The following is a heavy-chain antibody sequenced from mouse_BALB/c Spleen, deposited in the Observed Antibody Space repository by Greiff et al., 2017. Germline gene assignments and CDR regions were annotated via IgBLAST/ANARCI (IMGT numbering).Heavy chain of an antibody. V-gene: IGHV1S81*02. D-gene: IGHD2-1*01. CDR3: ARSIYYGSYDAMDY. CDR2: INPSNGRT. J-gene: IGHJ4*01. Sequence: QVQLQQPGAELVKPGASVKLSCKASGYTFTSYWMHWVKQRPGQGLEWIGEINPSNGRTNYNEKFKSKATLTVDKSSSTAYMQLSSLTSEDSAVYYCARSIYYGSYDAMDYWGQGTSVTVSS. CDR1: GYTFTSYW.